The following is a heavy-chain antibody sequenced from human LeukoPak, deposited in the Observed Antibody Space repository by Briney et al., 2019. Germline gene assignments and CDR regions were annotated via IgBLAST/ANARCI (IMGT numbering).Heavy chain of an antibody. Sequence: GGSLGLSCAASGFIVSSNYINWVRQAPGKGLEWVSVIYYDGSTYYADSVKGRFTISRDNSKNTVYLQMNSLRAEDTAVYYCATLSDAIAAAGTRNYWGQGTLVTVSS. J-gene: IGHJ4*02. CDR3: ATLSDAIAAAGTRNY. V-gene: IGHV3-53*01. D-gene: IGHD6-13*01. CDR2: IYYDGST. CDR1: GFIVSSNY.